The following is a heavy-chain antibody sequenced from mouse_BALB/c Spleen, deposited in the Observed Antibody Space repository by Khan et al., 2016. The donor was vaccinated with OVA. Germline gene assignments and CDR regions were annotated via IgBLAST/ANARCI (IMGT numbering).Heavy chain of an antibody. J-gene: IGHJ1*01. V-gene: IGHV9-1*02. CDR2: INTYTGEP. Sequence: QIQLVQSGPELKKPGETVKISCKASGYTFTNYGMNWVKQAPGKGLKWMGWINTYTGEPTYADDFKGRFVFSLETSASTAYLQISNLKNEDMTTYFCGRISSYWYFDVWGAGTTVTVSS. CDR3: GRISSYWYFDV. CDR1: GYTFTNYG. D-gene: IGHD6-2*01.